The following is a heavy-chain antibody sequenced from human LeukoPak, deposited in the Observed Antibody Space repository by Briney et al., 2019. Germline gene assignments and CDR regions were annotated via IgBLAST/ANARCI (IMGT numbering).Heavy chain of an antibody. CDR1: GYTFTRYD. Sequence: ASVKVSCKASGYTFTRYDINWVRQATGQGLEWMGWMNPKSGNTGSVQKFQGRVTMTRDTSISTAYMELSSLRSEDTAVYYCARVTGSTDYWGQGTLITVSS. V-gene: IGHV1-8*01. CDR2: MNPKSGNT. D-gene: IGHD1-26*01. J-gene: IGHJ4*02. CDR3: ARVTGSTDY.